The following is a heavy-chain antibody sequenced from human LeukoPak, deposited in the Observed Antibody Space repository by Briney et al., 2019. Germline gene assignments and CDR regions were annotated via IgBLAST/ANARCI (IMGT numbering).Heavy chain of an antibody. CDR1: GFTFSSYW. J-gene: IGHJ3*02. CDR3: AKGDGEMATIGDAFDI. Sequence: PGGSLRLSCAASGFTFSSYWMSWVRQAPGEGLESVANIKQDGSEKYYADSVKGRFTTSRDNAKNSLYLQMNSLRAEDTAVYYCAKGDGEMATIGDAFDIWGQGTMVTVSS. V-gene: IGHV3-7*03. CDR2: IKQDGSEK. D-gene: IGHD5-24*01.